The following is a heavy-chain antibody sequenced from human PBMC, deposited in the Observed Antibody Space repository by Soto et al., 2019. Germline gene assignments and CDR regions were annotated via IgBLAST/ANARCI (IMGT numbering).Heavy chain of an antibody. D-gene: IGHD2-2*01. CDR2: IIPIFGIP. V-gene: IGHV1-69*08. Sequence: QVQLVQSGAEVKKPGSSVKVSCKASGGTFSRYSITWVRQAPGHGLEWIGRIIPIFGIPTYAQKFQGRVTITPDEATSTAYMELSSLRSDHTAMYYCAREDRDQETALVPAAMDGMGVWGQGTTVTVSS. CDR3: AREDRDQETALVPAAMDGMGV. CDR1: GGTFSRYS. J-gene: IGHJ6*02.